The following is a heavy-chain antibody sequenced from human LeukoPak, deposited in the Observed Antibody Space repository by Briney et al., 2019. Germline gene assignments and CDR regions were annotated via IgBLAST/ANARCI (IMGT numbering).Heavy chain of an antibody. CDR3: ARRNPYDSGGYYYAFDY. D-gene: IGHD3-22*01. J-gene: IGHJ4*02. Sequence: SETLSLTCTVSGGSISGYYWSWIRQPPGKGLEWIGYVSYSGGTNYNPSLKSRVTISVDTSKNQVSLKLRSVTAADTAVYYCARRNPYDSGGYYYAFDYWGQGTLVTVSS. CDR1: GGSISGYY. V-gene: IGHV4-59*01. CDR2: VSYSGGT.